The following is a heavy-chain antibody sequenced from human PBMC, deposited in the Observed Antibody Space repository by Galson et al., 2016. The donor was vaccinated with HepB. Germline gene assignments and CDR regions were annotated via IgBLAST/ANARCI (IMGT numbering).Heavy chain of an antibody. D-gene: IGHD4-17*01. CDR3: STDYGDDGY. CDR1: GLTVRDAW. CDR2: IKAKADGGTT. J-gene: IGHJ4*02. Sequence: SLRLSCAASGLTVRDAWMNWVRQAPGKGLEWVGRIKAKADGGTTGYAAPVKGRFTISIDDSRNTFYLQMNSLKTEDTAVYYCSTDYGDDGYWGQGTLVTVSS. V-gene: IGHV3-15*01.